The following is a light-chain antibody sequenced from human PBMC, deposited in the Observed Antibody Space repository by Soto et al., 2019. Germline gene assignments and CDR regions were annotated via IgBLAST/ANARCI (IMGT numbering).Light chain of an antibody. CDR3: QQSYSTPPWT. Sequence: DIEMPQSPSSLSASVGDRGTLTWRASQSISSYLNWYQQRPGKAPNLMIYAASSLQTGVPSRFSGSVSGTDFILTISSLQPEDFAAYYCQQSYSTPPWTFGQGTKV. CDR1: QSISSY. J-gene: IGKJ1*01. CDR2: AAS. V-gene: IGKV1-39*01.